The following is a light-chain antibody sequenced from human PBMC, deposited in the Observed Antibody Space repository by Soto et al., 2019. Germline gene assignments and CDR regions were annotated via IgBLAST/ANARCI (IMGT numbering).Light chain of an antibody. Sequence: IVLTQSPGTLSLSPGERATLSCRASQSVSSSYLAWYQQKPGQGPRLLIYGASSRATGIPDRFRGSGSGTDFTLTISRLEPEDFAVYYCQQYAGSPKTFGQGTKVEIK. J-gene: IGKJ1*01. CDR2: GAS. CDR1: QSVSSSY. V-gene: IGKV3-20*01. CDR3: QQYAGSPKT.